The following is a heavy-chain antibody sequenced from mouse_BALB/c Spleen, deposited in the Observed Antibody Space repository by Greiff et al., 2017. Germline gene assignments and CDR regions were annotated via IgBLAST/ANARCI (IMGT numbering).Heavy chain of an antibody. V-gene: IGHV8-12*01. CDR2: IYWDDDK. J-gene: IGHJ4*01. D-gene: IGHD4-1*01. CDR3: ARRDWDFSYAMDY. CDR1: GFSLSTSGMG. Sequence: QVTLKESGPGILQPSQTLSLTCSFSGFSLSTSGMGVSWIRQPSRKGLEWLAHIYWDDDKRYNPSLKSRLTISKDTSSNQVFLKITSVDTADTATYYCARRDWDFSYAMDYWGQGTSVTVSS.